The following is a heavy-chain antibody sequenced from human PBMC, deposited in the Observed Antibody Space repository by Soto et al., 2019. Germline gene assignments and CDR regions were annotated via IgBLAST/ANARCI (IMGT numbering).Heavy chain of an antibody. CDR3: ARALMGLGENYYYYYYGMDV. V-gene: IGHV1-18*01. D-gene: IGHD3-10*01. J-gene: IGHJ6*02. CDR2: ISAYNGNT. Sequence: GPPVKVSCKASGYTFTSYGISWVRQAPGQGLEWMGWISAYNGNTNYAQKLQGRVTMTTDTSTSTAYMELRSLRSDDTAVYYCARALMGLGENYYYYYYGMDVWGQGTTVTVYS. CDR1: GYTFTSYG.